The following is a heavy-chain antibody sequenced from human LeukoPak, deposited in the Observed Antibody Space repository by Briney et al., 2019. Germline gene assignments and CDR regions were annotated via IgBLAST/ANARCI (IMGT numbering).Heavy chain of an antibody. CDR1: GFTFSTYT. Sequence: GESLRLSCAASGFTFSTYTMNWVRQAPGKGLEWVSSISSSGSIYYADSLKGRISISRDNAKSSLHLQMSSLSADDSAGYYCARDSIVGAIGWFDPWGQGTLVTVSS. CDR2: ISSSGSI. CDR3: ARDSIVGAIGWFDP. D-gene: IGHD1-26*01. V-gene: IGHV3-69-1*01. J-gene: IGHJ5*02.